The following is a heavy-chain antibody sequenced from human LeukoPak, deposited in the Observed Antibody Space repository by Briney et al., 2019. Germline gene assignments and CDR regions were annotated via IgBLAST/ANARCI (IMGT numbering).Heavy chain of an antibody. CDR2: IIPIFGTA. Sequence: SVKVSCKASGYTFTSYDINWVRQAPGQGLEWMGGIIPIFGTANYAQKFQGRVTITTDESTSTAYMELSSLRSEDTAVYYCARSSGFEYFQHWGQGTLVTVSS. D-gene: IGHD6-19*01. J-gene: IGHJ1*01. CDR3: ARSSGFEYFQH. CDR1: GYTFTSYD. V-gene: IGHV1-69*05.